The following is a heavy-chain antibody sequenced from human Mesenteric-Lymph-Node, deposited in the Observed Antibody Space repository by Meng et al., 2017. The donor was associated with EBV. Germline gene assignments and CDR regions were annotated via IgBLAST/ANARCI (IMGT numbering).Heavy chain of an antibody. CDR1: GGSISSGSYY. CDR3: ARGWTLTYCGA. CDR2: IYYSGSA. V-gene: IGHV4-39*07. J-gene: IGHJ4*02. D-gene: IGHD2-21*01. Sequence: LQLQESGPGPVKPSETLSLTCTVSGGSISSGSYYWVWIRQPPGKGLEWIGSIYYSGSAHHNPSLKSRVTISVDTSKNQFSLKLSSVTAADTAVYYCARGWTLTYCGAWGQGTLVTVSS.